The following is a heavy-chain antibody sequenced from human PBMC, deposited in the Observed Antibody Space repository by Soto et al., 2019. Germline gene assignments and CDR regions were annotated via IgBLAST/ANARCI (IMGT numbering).Heavy chain of an antibody. D-gene: IGHD3-10*01. Sequence: QVQLVQSGAEVKKPGSSVKVSCKASGGTFSSYAISWVRQAPGQGLEWMGGIIPIFGTANYAQKFQGRVKITADESTSTAYMELSSLRSEDTAVYYCARTYYYGSGSYFTIDYWGQGTLVTVSS. V-gene: IGHV1-69*01. J-gene: IGHJ4*02. CDR2: IIPIFGTA. CDR3: ARTYYYGSGSYFTIDY. CDR1: GGTFSSYA.